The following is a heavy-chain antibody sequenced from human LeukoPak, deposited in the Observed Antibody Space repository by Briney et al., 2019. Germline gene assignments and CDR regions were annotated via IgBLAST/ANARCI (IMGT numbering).Heavy chain of an antibody. CDR3: AKDRDWNDPPFTFDY. CDR1: GFTFSSYG. J-gene: IGHJ4*02. D-gene: IGHD1-1*01. CDR2: IRYDGSNK. V-gene: IGHV3-30*02. Sequence: GGSLRLSCAASGFTFSSYGIHWVRQAPGKGLEWVAFIRYDGSNKYYADSVKGRFTISRDNSKNTLYLQMNSLRAEDTAVYYCAKDRDWNDPPFTFDYWGQGTLVTVSS.